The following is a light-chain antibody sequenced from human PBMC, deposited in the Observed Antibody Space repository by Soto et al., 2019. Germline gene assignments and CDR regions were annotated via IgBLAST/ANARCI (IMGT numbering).Light chain of an antibody. CDR1: QTFGRW. CDR2: EAS. J-gene: IGKJ1*01. V-gene: IGKV1-5*03. CDR3: QQYNSYLWT. Sequence: DIQMTQSPSTLSASVGDRVTITCRASQTFGRWLAWFQQKPGKAPKLLLYEASNLQSGVPSRFSGSGSGTEFTLTISSLQPDDFATYYCQQYNSYLWTFGQGTKVESK.